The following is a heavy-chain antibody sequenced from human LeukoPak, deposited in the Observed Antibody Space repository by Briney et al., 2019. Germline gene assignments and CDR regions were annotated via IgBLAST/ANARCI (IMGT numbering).Heavy chain of an antibody. CDR2: INYIGSS. Sequence: MTSDTLSLTCAVYGGTFTGYYWNWIRHSPGKGVEWIGEINYIGSSNYNPSLKSRATISVDTSKNQLSLKLSSVTAADTAVYYCARDFDYWGQGTLVTVPS. J-gene: IGHJ4*02. V-gene: IGHV4-34*01. CDR1: GGTFTGYY. CDR3: ARDFDY.